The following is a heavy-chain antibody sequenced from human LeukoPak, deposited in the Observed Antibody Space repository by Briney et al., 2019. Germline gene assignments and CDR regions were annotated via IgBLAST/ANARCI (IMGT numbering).Heavy chain of an antibody. CDR1: GGFISSSSYY. CDR3: ARDRSPGGVVKNDYWFDP. CDR2: IYYSGST. V-gene: IGHV4-39*07. J-gene: IGHJ5*02. Sequence: SETLSLTCTVSGGFISSSSYYWGWIRQPPGKGLELIGSIYYSGSTYYNPSLKSRVTISVDTSKNQFSLKLSSVAAADTAVYYCARDRSPGGVVKNDYWFDPWGQGTLVTVSS. D-gene: IGHD2-8*02.